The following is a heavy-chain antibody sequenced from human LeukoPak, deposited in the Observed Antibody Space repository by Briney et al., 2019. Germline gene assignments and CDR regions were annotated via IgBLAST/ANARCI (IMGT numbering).Heavy chain of an antibody. J-gene: IGHJ4*02. D-gene: IGHD3-10*01. CDR1: GFTFDDYA. Sequence: GGSLRLSCTASGFTFDDYAMPWVRQAPGKGLEWVSLISWTGVSTYYADSVKGRFTISRDNSKNSLYLQMNSLGAEDTALYYCAKDWGGGSMIRGVIDYWGQGTLVTASS. V-gene: IGHV3-43D*04. CDR2: ISWTGVST. CDR3: AKDWGGGSMIRGVIDY.